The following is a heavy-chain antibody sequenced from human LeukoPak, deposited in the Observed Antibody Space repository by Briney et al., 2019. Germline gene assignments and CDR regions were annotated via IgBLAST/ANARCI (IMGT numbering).Heavy chain of an antibody. CDR3: AGSRTYYYDSSGLTPSDP. D-gene: IGHD3-22*01. CDR1: GGSFSGYY. CDR2: INHSGST. Sequence: SETLSLTCAVYGGSFSGYYWSWIRQPPGKGLEWIGEINHSGSTNYNPSLKSRVTISVDTSKNQFSLKLSSVTAADTAVYYCAGSRTYYYDSSGLTPSDPWGQGTLVTVSS. V-gene: IGHV4-34*01. J-gene: IGHJ5*02.